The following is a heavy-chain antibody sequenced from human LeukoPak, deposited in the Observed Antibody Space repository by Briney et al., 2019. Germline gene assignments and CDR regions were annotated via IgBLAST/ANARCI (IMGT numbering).Heavy chain of an antibody. D-gene: IGHD6-19*01. CDR2: INPDGRTI. J-gene: IGHJ4*02. V-gene: IGHV3-74*01. CDR1: EFTFSSYW. CDR3: VRVAVGEYHFDH. Sequence: GSLRLSCAASEFTFSSYWMHWVRQAPGKGLVWVSRINPDGRTISYADSVKDRFTISRDNAKNTLYLQMNSLRAEDTAVYYCVRVAVGEYHFDHWGQGTLVTVSS.